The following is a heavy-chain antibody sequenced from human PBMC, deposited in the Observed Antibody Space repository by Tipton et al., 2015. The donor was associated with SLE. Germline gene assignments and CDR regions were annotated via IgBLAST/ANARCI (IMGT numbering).Heavy chain of an antibody. CDR1: GFTFSNYE. J-gene: IGHJ4*02. V-gene: IGHV3-21*04. Sequence: SLRLSCAASGFTFSNYEMNWVRQAPGKGLEWVSSISSSSRYIYHAESLKGRFTISRDTSKNMVSLQMNSLRAEDTAIYYCAKNIPFDDWGQGTWVTVSS. CDR3: AKNIPFDD. CDR2: ISSSSRYI. D-gene: IGHD1/OR15-1a*01.